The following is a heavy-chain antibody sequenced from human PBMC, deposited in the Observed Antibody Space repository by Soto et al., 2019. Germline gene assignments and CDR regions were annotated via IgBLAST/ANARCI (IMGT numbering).Heavy chain of an antibody. D-gene: IGHD3-10*01. CDR2: ISGSGGST. J-gene: IGHJ4*02. CDR3: AKFGLRFGELLYFDY. Sequence: PGGSLRLSCAASGFTFSSYAMSWVGQAPGKGLEWVSAISGSGGSTYYADSVKGRFTISRDNSKNTLYLQMNSLRAEDTAVYYCAKFGLRFGELLYFDYWGQGTLVTVSS. CDR1: GFTFSSYA. V-gene: IGHV3-23*01.